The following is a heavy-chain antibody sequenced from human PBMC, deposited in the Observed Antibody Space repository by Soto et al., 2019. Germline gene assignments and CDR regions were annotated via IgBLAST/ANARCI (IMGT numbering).Heavy chain of an antibody. V-gene: IGHV1-24*01. J-gene: IGHJ4*02. CDR2: FDPEDGET. CDR3: ATGNYSSSGYNKYYFDY. D-gene: IGHD6-13*01. Sequence: GASVKVSCKVSGYTLTELSMHWVRQAPGKGLEWMRGFDPEDGETIYTQKFQGRVTMPEATSTDTAYLELSSLKSEDTSVFYCATGNYSSSGYNKYYFDYWGQGTLVTVSS. CDR1: GYTLTELS.